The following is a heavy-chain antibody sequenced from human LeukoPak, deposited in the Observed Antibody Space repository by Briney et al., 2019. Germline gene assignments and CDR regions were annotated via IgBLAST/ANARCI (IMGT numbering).Heavy chain of an antibody. CDR1: GFTFSSYG. CDR3: ATSRYYYDSSGYYPFDY. CDR2: IRYDGSNK. J-gene: IGHJ4*02. Sequence: GRSLRLSCAASGFTFSSYGMHWVRQAPGKGLEWVAFIRYDGSNKYYADSVKGRFTISRDNSKNTLYLQMNSLRAEDTAVYYCATSRYYYDSSGYYPFDYWGQGTLVTVSS. D-gene: IGHD3-22*01. V-gene: IGHV3-30*02.